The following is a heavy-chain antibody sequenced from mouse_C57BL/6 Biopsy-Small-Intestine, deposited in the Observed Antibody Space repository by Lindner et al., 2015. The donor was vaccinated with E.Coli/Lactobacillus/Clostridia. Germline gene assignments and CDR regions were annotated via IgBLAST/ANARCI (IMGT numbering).Heavy chain of an antibody. V-gene: IGHV14-4*01. J-gene: IGHJ3*01. CDR1: GFNIKDAY. Sequence: VQLQESGAELVWPGASVKLSCTTSGFNIKDAYINWVKQSPAQGLVWIGWIDPENGDTEYASKFQGKATITADTSSDTAFLQLSSLTSEDTAVYYCTSIFTYWGQGTLVTVSA. CDR2: IDPENGDT. CDR3: TSIFTY.